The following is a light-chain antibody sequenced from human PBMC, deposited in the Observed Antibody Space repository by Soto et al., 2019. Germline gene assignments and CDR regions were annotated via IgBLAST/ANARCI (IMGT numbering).Light chain of an antibody. CDR1: ESIRTW. CDR2: DAS. Sequence: DIQMTQSPSTLSASLGDRVTITCRASESIRTWLAWYQHKPGKAPNLLIYDASILQSGVPSRFSGSGSGTDFTLTISSLQPEDFVTYYCQQYNDYSTFGQGTKVDIK. CDR3: QQYNDYST. V-gene: IGKV1-5*01. J-gene: IGKJ1*01.